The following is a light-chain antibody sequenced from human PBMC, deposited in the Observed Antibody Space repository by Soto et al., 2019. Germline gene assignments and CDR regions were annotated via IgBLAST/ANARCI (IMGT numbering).Light chain of an antibody. J-gene: IGKJ1*01. CDR1: QSVSSS. Sequence: EIVVTQSPATLSVSPGERVTLSCRASQSVSSSLAWYQQRPGQAPRLLIYDTSTRAAGIAARFSGSGSGTEFTLTISSLQSEDSAVYYCKQYVHWPPGAFGQGIKVEIX. V-gene: IGKV3-15*01. CDR2: DTS. CDR3: KQYVHWPPGA.